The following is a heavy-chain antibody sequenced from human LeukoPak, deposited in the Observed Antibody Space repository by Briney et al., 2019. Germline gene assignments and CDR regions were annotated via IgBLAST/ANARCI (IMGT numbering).Heavy chain of an antibody. J-gene: IGHJ3*02. CDR1: GYTFTSYY. Sequence: ASVKVSCKASGYTFTSYYMHWVRQAPGQGLEWMGWISAYNGNTNYAQKLQGRVTMTTDTSTSTAYMELSSLRSEDTAVYYCARYKWGATAIDAFDIWGQGTMVTVSS. V-gene: IGHV1-18*04. D-gene: IGHD1-26*01. CDR3: ARYKWGATAIDAFDI. CDR2: ISAYNGNT.